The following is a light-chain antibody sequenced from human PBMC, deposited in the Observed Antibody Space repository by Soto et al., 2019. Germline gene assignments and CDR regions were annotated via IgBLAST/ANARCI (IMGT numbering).Light chain of an antibody. CDR1: SGHSSYA. CDR2: LNSDGSH. CDR3: QTWGTGIHV. Sequence: QSVLTQSPSASASLRASVKLTCTLSSGHSSYAIAWHQQQPEKGPRYLMKLNSDGSHSKGDGIPDRFSGSSSGAERFLTISSLQSEDEADYYCQTWGTGIHVFGGGTKLTVL. J-gene: IGLJ2*01. V-gene: IGLV4-69*01.